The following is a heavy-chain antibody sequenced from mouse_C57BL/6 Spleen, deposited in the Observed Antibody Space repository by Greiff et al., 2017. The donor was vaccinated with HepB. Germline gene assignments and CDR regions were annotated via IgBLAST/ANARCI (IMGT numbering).Heavy chain of an antibody. V-gene: IGHV1-52*01. CDR2: IDPSDSET. Sequence: VKLQQPGAELVRPGSSVKLSCKASGYTFTSYWMHWVKQRPIQGLEWIGNIDPSDSETHYNQKFKDKATLTVDKSSSTAYMQLSSLTSEDSAVYYCASYYYGSRGYFDVWGTGTTVTVSS. CDR1: GYTFTSYW. CDR3: ASYYYGSRGYFDV. J-gene: IGHJ1*03. D-gene: IGHD1-1*01.